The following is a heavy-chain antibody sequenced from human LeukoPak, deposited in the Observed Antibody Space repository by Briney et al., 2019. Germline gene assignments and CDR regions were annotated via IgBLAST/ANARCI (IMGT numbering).Heavy chain of an antibody. V-gene: IGHV3-30-3*01. D-gene: IGHD6-13*01. CDR1: GFTFSTYA. CDR3: ARDDSVYRIAAAGTNY. CDR2: ISYDGSRK. Sequence: PGRSLRLSCAASGFTFSTYAMHWVRQAPGKGLEWVAVISYDGSRKYFADSVKGRFTISRDNSKNTLYLQMNRLRAEDTAVYYCARDDSVYRIAAAGTNYWGQGTLVTVSS. J-gene: IGHJ4*02.